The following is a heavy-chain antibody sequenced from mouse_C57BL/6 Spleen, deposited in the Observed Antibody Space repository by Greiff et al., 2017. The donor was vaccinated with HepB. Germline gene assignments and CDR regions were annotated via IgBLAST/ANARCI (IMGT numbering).Heavy chain of an antibody. D-gene: IGHD4-1*01. CDR1: GYTFTDYE. CDR2: IDPETGGT. CDR3: TNWVAMDY. Sequence: VQLQESGAELVRPGASVTLSCKASGYTFTDYEMHWVKQTPVHGLEWIGAIDPETGGTAYNQKFKGKAILTADKSSSTAYMELRSLTSEDSAVYYCTNWVAMDYWGQGTSVTVSS. J-gene: IGHJ4*01. V-gene: IGHV1-15*01.